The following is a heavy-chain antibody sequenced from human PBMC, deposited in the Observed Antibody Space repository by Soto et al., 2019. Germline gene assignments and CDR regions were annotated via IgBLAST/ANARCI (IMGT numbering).Heavy chain of an antibody. V-gene: IGHV3-30-3*01. CDR1: GFTFKTFA. Sequence: GGSPRLSCAASGFTFKTFAIHWVRQAPGKGLEWVAAIGDDGYDKFYAASVKGRFTISRDNSKSVLYLQMNSLRGEDTAVYYCAGAPTSRFDYWGQGTLVTVSS. CDR3: AGAPTSRFDY. CDR2: IGDDGYDK. J-gene: IGHJ4*02.